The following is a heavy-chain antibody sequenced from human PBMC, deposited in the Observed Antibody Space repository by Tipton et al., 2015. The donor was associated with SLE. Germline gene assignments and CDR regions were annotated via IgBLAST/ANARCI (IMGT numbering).Heavy chain of an antibody. J-gene: IGHJ4*02. V-gene: IGHV3-48*03. Sequence: SLRLSCAASGFTFSSYEMNWVRQAPGKGLEWVSYISSSGSTIYYADSVKGRFTITRDNAKKSLYLQMNSLKAEDTAVYYCARNDILTGSGDYWGQGTLVTVSS. D-gene: IGHD3-9*01. CDR2: ISSSGSTI. CDR3: ARNDILTGSGDY. CDR1: GFTFSSYE.